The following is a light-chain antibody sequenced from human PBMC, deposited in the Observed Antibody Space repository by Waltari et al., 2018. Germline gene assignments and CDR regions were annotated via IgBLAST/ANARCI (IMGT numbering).Light chain of an antibody. Sequence: QSVLTQPPSASGAPGQRVTISCFGSSTNIGTKTVTWYQQLPGTAPKLLIYSNNQRPSGIPDLFSGSKSGTSASLAISGLQSEDEADYYCAAWDDSLNGVFGGGTKLTVL. V-gene: IGLV1-44*01. J-gene: IGLJ3*02. CDR2: SNN. CDR3: AAWDDSLNGV. CDR1: STNIGTKT.